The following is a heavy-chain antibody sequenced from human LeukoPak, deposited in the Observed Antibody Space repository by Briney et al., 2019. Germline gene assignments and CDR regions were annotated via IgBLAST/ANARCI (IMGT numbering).Heavy chain of an antibody. CDR2: ISYSGNT. CDR1: GDSISSSTFF. J-gene: IGHJ3*02. D-gene: IGHD2-15*01. V-gene: IGHV4-39*07. CDR3: ARAGYCSGGSCERGAFDI. Sequence: SETLSLTCTASGDSISSSTFFWGWIRQPPGSGLEWIGTISYSGNTNYNPSLKSRVTILVDTSKNQIFLKLSSVTAADTAVYYCARAGYCSGGSCERGAFDIWGQGTMVTVSS.